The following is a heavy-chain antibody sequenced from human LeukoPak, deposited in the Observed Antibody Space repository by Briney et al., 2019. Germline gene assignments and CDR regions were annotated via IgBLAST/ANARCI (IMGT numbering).Heavy chain of an antibody. CDR1: GFTFSSYE. J-gene: IGHJ4*02. Sequence: SGGSLRLSCAASGFTFSSYEMNWVRQAPGKGLEWVSYISSSGSTIYYADSVKGRFTISREDAKNSLYLQMNSLTAGDTAVYYCARDRGYSNGWYDYWGQGTLVSVSS. D-gene: IGHD6-13*01. CDR3: ARDRGYSNGWYDY. CDR2: ISSSGSTI. V-gene: IGHV3-48*03.